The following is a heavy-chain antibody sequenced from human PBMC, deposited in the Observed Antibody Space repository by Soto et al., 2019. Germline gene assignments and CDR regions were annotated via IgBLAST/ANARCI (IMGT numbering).Heavy chain of an antibody. Sequence: GGSLRLSCVASGFTFSNYAMSWVRQAPGKGLEWVSGISGSGGTTYYADSVKGRFTISRDNSKNTLFLQMNSLRAEDTAVYYCAKGAPMIRELEYWGLGTLVTVSS. CDR2: ISGSGGTT. CDR3: AKGAPMIRELEY. V-gene: IGHV3-23*01. CDR1: GFTFSNYA. D-gene: IGHD3-10*01. J-gene: IGHJ4*02.